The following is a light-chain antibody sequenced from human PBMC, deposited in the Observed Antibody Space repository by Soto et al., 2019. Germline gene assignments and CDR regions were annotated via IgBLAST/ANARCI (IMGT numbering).Light chain of an antibody. V-gene: IGLV2-8*01. CDR3: SSYAGSSWV. Sequence: QSALTQPPSASGSPGQSVTISCTGTSSDVGAYNYVSWYQQHPGKAPKLMIYDVSKRPSGVPYRFSGSKSGNAASLTVSGLQVEDEADYYCSSYAGSSWVFGGGTKVTVL. CDR2: DVS. CDR1: SSDVGAYNY. J-gene: IGLJ3*02.